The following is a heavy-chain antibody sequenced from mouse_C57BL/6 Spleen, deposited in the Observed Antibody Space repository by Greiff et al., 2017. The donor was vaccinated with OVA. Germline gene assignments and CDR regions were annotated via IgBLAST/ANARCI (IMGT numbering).Heavy chain of an antibody. V-gene: IGHV1-19*01. Sequence: EVQLQQSGPVLVKPGASVKMSCKASGYTFTDYYMNWVKQSHGKSLEWIGVINPYNGGTSYNQKFKGKATLTVDKSSSTAYMGLNSLTSEDSAVYYCARSSSYYYGSSYDAMDYWGQGTSVTVSS. D-gene: IGHD1-1*01. J-gene: IGHJ4*01. CDR3: ARSSSYYYGSSYDAMDY. CDR1: GYTFTDYY. CDR2: INPYNGGT.